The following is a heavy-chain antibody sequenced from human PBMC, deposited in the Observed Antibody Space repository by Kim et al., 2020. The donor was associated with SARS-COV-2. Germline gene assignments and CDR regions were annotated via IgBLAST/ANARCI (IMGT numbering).Heavy chain of an antibody. V-gene: IGHV4-34*01. CDR3: ARVERITILASEAPQYYFDY. CDR1: GGSFSGYY. CDR2: INHSGST. D-gene: IGHD3-9*01. Sequence: SETLSLTCAVYGGSFSGYYWSWIRQPPGKGLEWIGEINHSGSTNYNPSLKSRVTISVDTSKNQFSLKLSSVTAADTAVYYCARVERITILASEAPQYYFDYWGQGTLVTVSS. J-gene: IGHJ4*02.